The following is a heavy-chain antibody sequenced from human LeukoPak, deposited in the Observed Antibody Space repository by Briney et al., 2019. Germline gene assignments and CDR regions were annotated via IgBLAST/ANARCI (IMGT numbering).Heavy chain of an antibody. D-gene: IGHD6-19*01. CDR1: GGSMSGYY. Sequence: SETLSLTCTVSGGSMSGYYWGWIRQPPGKGLEWTGYIYRSWGTNYNPSVRSRVSISLDTSKNQFSLELRSVTAADTAVYFCARRYASGWSPTFDYWGEGILVTVST. J-gene: IGHJ4*02. CDR2: IYRSWGT. V-gene: IGHV4-59*01. CDR3: ARRYASGWSPTFDY.